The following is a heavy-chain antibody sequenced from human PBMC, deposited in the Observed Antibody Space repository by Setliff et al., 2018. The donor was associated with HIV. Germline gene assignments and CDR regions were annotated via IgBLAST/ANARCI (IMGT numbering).Heavy chain of an antibody. V-gene: IGHV4-59*01. CDR1: GGSFSGYY. CDR3: ARDGPLEGSYRYYYYYMDV. D-gene: IGHD3-10*01. Sequence: SETLSLTCAVYGGSFSGYYWSWIRQTPGKGLEWIGYVCSNGNTDYNPSLKSRVTISVDTSKNQFSLKLPSVTAADTAVYYCARDGPLEGSYRYYYYYMDVWGKGTTVTVSS. J-gene: IGHJ6*03. CDR2: VCSNGNT.